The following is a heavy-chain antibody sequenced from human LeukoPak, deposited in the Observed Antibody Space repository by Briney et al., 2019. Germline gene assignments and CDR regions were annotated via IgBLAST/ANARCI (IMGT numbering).Heavy chain of an antibody. CDR2: INNVASHI. J-gene: IGHJ4*02. CDR1: GFTLSSSA. D-gene: IGHD2/OR15-2a*01. CDR3: TRDATYYLRYGYFDY. V-gene: IGHV3-21*01. Sequence: GGSLRLSCAASGFTLSSSAMNWVRQAPGKGLEWVSSINNVASHIYYAGSVRGRFTISRDNAKNSVYLQMNSLRAEDTAVYYCTRDATYYLRYGYFDYWGQGNPGHRLL.